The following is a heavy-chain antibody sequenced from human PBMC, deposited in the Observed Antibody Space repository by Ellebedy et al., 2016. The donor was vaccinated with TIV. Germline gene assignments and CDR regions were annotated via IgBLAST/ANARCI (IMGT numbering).Heavy chain of an antibody. Sequence: GESLKISCAASGFTFSSYWMHWVRQAPGKGLVWVSRINSDGSSTSYADSVKGRFTISRDNAKNTLYLQMNSLRAEDTAVYYCARVGIAVAGTYYYYYGMDVWGQGTTVTVSS. J-gene: IGHJ6*02. CDR1: GFTFSSYW. D-gene: IGHD6-19*01. V-gene: IGHV3-74*01. CDR2: INSDGSST. CDR3: ARVGIAVAGTYYYYYGMDV.